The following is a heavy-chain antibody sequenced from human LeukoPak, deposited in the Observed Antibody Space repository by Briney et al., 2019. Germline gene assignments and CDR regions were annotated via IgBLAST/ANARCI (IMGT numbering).Heavy chain of an antibody. V-gene: IGHV1-2*02. D-gene: IGHD3-10*01. CDR2: INPNSGGT. J-gene: IGHJ4*02. Sequence: ASVKVSCKSSGYTFTGYYMHWVRQAPGQGLEWMGWINPNSGGTNYAQKFQGRVTMTRDTSISTAYMELSRLRSDDTAVYYCAIAYSKGTMVRGVGCYWGQGTLVTVSS. CDR3: AIAYSKGTMVRGVGCY. CDR1: GYTFTGYY.